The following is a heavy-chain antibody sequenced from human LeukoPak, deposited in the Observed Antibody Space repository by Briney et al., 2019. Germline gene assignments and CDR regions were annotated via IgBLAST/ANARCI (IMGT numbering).Heavy chain of an antibody. J-gene: IGHJ4*02. D-gene: IGHD3-3*01. CDR1: GGSISSSSYY. CDR3: ARDRDFWSGYFDY. Sequence: SETLSLTCTVSGGSISSSSYYWGWIRRPPGKGLEWIGSIYYSGSTYYNPSLKSRVTISVDTSKNQFSLKLSSVTAADTAVYYCARDRDFWSGYFDYWGQGTLVTVSS. CDR2: IYYSGST. V-gene: IGHV4-39*07.